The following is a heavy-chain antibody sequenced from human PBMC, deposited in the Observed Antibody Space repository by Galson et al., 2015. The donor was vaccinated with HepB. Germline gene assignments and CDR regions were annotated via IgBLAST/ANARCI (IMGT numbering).Heavy chain of an antibody. CDR3: ARHGGYSTGWYITAIDY. CDR1: GYRFSSYW. V-gene: IGHV5-51*01. Sequence: QSGAEVKKPGESLKISCKGSGYRFSSYWIAWVRQMPGKGLEWMGFIYPGASDTRYSPSFQGQVTISADKSISTAYLQWSSLKASASAMYYCARHGGYSTGWYITAIDYWGQGTPVTVSS. D-gene: IGHD6-13*01. J-gene: IGHJ4*02. CDR2: IYPGASDT.